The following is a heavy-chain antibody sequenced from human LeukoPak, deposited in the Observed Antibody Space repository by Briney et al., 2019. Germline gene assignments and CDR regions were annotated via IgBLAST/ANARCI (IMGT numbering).Heavy chain of an antibody. CDR3: AKDPHSSSWYYFYY. Sequence: GGSLRLSCAASGFSFSYYGLYWVRQAPGKGLEWVAVISHDGSKKYYADSVKGRFTISRDNSKNTLYLQMNSLRAEDTAIYYCAKDPHSSSWYYFYYWGQGTLVTVSS. CDR2: ISHDGSKK. J-gene: IGHJ4*02. V-gene: IGHV3-30*18. D-gene: IGHD6-13*01. CDR1: GFSFSYYG.